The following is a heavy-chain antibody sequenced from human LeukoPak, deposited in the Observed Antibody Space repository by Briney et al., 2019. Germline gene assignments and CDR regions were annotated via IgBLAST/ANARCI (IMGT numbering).Heavy chain of an antibody. CDR3: ARATSGYYFDY. D-gene: IGHD3-22*01. CDR1: GGSNGTYY. V-gene: IGHV4-59*01. J-gene: IGHJ4*02. Sequence: SETLSLTCTVSGGSNGTYYWNWIRQPPGKGLEWIGYVSYSGSTNYNPSLKSRVTMSVDTSNNQFSLKLSSVTAADTAVYFCARATSGYYFDYWDQGTLVTVSS. CDR2: VSYSGST.